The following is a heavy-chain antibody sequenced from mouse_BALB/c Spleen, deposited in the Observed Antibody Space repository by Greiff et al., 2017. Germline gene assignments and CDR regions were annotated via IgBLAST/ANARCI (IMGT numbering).Heavy chain of an antibody. V-gene: IGHV1-14*01. CDR3: ASPYDYDGRYYFDY. CDR2: INPYNDGT. D-gene: IGHD2-4*01. J-gene: IGHJ2*01. CDR1: GYTFTSYV. Sequence: VQLQQSGPELVKPGASVKMSCKASGYTFTSYVMHWVKQKPGQGLEWIGYINPYNDGTKYNEKFKGKATLTSDKSSSTAYMELSSLTSEDSAVYYWASPYDYDGRYYFDYWGQGTTLTVSS.